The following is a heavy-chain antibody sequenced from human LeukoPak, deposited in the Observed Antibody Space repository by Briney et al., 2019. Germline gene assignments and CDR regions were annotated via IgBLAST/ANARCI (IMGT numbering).Heavy chain of an antibody. V-gene: IGHV4-39*01. Sequence: SETLSLTCSVSGGSLSNSGYYWGWIRQPPGKGLEWIGSIYYTGTTSYNPSLKSRVTISVVTSKNQFSLKLSSVTAADTAVYYCARAPGTYYDFWSGYYTSYYYYGMDVWGQGTTVTVSS. CDR3: ARAPGTYYDFWSGYYTSYYYYGMDV. J-gene: IGHJ6*02. CDR2: IYYTGTT. CDR1: GGSLSNSGYY. D-gene: IGHD3-3*01.